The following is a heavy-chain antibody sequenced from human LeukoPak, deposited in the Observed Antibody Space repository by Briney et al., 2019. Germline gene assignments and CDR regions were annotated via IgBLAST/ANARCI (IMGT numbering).Heavy chain of an antibody. CDR3: ARDGSPIYGGNPDFDY. D-gene: IGHD4-23*01. J-gene: IGHJ4*02. CDR2: IIPILGIA. V-gene: IGHV1-69*04. CDR1: GGTFSSYA. Sequence: SVKVSCKASGGTFSSYAISWVRQAPGQGLEWMGRIIPILGIANYAQKFQGRVTITADKSTSTAYMELSRLRSDDTAVYYCARDGSPIYGGNPDFDYWGQGTLVTVSS.